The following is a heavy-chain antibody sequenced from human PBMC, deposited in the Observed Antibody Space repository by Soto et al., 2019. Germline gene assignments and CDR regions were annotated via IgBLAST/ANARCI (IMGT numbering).Heavy chain of an antibody. Sequence: WASVKVSCKASGYTFNNYDIHWVRQAPGHGLEWMGWMNPNSGNTGYAQNFRGRVTMTQNTAIGTAYMELSSLRSDDTATYYCTRAYGAETFDFWGQGTRVTSPQ. J-gene: IGHJ5*01. D-gene: IGHD3-10*01. CDR3: TRAYGAETFDF. CDR2: MNPNSGNT. CDR1: GYTFNNYD. V-gene: IGHV1-8*02.